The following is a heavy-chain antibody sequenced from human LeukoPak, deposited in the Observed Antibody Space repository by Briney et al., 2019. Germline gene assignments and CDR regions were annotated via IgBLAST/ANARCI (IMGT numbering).Heavy chain of an antibody. V-gene: IGHV4-34*01. D-gene: IGHD3-10*01. J-gene: IGHJ4*02. CDR3: ARGSGFYSGNRGIDY. Sequence: SETLSLTCAVYGGSFSGYYWSWIRQPPGKGLEWIGEINHSGSTNYNPSLKSRVTISVDTSKNQFSLKLSSVTAADTAVYYCARGSGFYSGNRGIDYWGEGTLVTVSS. CDR1: GGSFSGYY. CDR2: INHSGST.